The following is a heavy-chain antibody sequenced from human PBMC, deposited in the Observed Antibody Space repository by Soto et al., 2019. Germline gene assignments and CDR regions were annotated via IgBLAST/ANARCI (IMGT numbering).Heavy chain of an antibody. CDR1: GFGVGSYG. CDR2: SGSGYSI. Sequence: GGSLRLSCTASGFGVGSYGMSWVRQAPGKGLECVSSSGSGYSIFYADSVKGRFTISRDNSKNTLFLQMNSLRAEDTAVYYCAKGRGSSWSVVFFDYWGQGALVTVSS. D-gene: IGHD6-13*01. V-gene: IGHV3-23*01. J-gene: IGHJ4*02. CDR3: AKGRGSSWSVVFFDY.